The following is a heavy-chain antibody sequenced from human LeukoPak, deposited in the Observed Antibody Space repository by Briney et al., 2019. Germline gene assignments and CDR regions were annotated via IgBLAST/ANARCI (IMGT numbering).Heavy chain of an antibody. CDR3: AKDLPVMVRGTILYFDY. CDR2: ITGSGGTT. V-gene: IGHV3-23*01. J-gene: IGHJ4*02. CDR1: GFTFRSYA. D-gene: IGHD3-10*01. Sequence: PGGSLRLSCEASGFTFRSYAMGWVRQAPGKGLEWVSAITGSGGTTFYADSVKGRFTISRDNSKNTLYLQMNSLRVEDTAVYYCAKDLPVMVRGTILYFDYWGQGTLVTVSS.